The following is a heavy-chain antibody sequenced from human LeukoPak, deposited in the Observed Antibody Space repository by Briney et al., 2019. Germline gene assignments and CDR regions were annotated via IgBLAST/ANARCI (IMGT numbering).Heavy chain of an antibody. D-gene: IGHD3-9*01. CDR3: ARDFEENYYYGMDV. CDR2: ISSSGSTI. Sequence: GRSLRLSCAASGFTFSDYYMSWIRQAPGKGLEWVSYISSSGSTIYYADSVKGRFTISRDNAKNSLYLQMNSLRAEDTAVYYCARDFEENYYYGMDVWGQGTTVTVSS. CDR1: GFTFSDYY. V-gene: IGHV3-11*01. J-gene: IGHJ6*02.